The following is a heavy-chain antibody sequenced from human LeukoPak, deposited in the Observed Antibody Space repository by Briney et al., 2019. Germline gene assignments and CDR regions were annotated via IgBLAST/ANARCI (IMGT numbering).Heavy chain of an antibody. CDR1: GFTFSGSA. J-gene: IGHJ4*02. D-gene: IGHD2-21*02. V-gene: IGHV3-73*01. CDR3: SGVVTTLYY. CDR2: IRSKANNYAT. Sequence: GGSLRLSCAASGFTFSGSAMHWVRQASGKGLEWVGRIRSKANNYATAYAASVQGRFTISRDDSKNTAYLQMNSLKTEDTAVYYCSGVVTTLYYWGQGTLVTVSS.